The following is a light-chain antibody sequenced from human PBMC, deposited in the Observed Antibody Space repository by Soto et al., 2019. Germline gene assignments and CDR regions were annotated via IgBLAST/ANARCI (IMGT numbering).Light chain of an antibody. CDR3: SSFAGSPVV. Sequence: QSAPTQPPSASGSPGQSVTITCSGTSSDVGEENYVSWYQQHPGKVPKLILYEVSKRPSGVPDRFSGSRSGNTASLTVSGLQAEDEADYYCSSFAGSPVVFGGGTKLTVL. CDR2: EVS. CDR1: SSDVGEENY. V-gene: IGLV2-8*01. J-gene: IGLJ2*01.